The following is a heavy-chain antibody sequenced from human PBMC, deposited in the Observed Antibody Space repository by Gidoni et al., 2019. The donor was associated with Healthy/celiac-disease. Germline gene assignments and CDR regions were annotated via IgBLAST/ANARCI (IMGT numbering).Heavy chain of an antibody. V-gene: IGHV1-69*08. D-gene: IGHD2-15*01. CDR3: ARDCSGGSCLDY. CDR1: GGTFSSYT. J-gene: IGHJ4*02. CDR2: IIPILGIA. Sequence: QVQLVQSGAEVKKPGAPVKVSCKASGGTFSSYTISRVRQAPGQGLEWMGRIIPILGIANYAQKFQGRVTITADKSTSTAYMELSSLRSEDTAVYYCARDCSGGSCLDYWGQGTLVTVSS.